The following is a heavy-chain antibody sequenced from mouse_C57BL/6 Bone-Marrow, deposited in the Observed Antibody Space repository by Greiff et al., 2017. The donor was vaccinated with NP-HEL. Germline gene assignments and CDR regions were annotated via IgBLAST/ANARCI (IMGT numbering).Heavy chain of an antibody. J-gene: IGHJ3*01. CDR1: GYTFTSYG. CDR2: IYPRSGNT. CDR3: AQTGAWFAY. Sequence: VHLVESGAELARPGASVKLSCKASGYTFTSYGISWVKQRTGQGLEWIGEIYPRSGNTYYNEKFKGKATRTADKSSSTAYMELRSLTSEDSAVYFCAQTGAWFAYWGQGTLVTVSA. V-gene: IGHV1-81*01. D-gene: IGHD4-1*01.